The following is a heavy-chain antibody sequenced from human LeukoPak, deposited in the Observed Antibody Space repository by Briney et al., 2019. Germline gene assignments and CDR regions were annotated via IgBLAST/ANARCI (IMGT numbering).Heavy chain of an antibody. CDR1: GFTINNYY. D-gene: IGHD3-16*02. CDR2: IYYRGTT. V-gene: IGHV4-59*08. J-gene: IGHJ4*02. CDR3: ARHARLEELSPRYYFDN. Sequence: SETLSLSCTVSGFTINNYYLSWVRQPPGQGLEWIGYIYYRGTTNYLPSLKDRVDISIDTYKKQFSLRLYSVTAAETVVYFCARHARLEELSPRYYFDNWGLGTLVTVSS.